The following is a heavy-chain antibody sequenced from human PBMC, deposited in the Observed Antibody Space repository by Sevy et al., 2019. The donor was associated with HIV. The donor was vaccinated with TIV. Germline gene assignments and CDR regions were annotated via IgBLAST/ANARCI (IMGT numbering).Heavy chain of an antibody. J-gene: IGHJ5*02. CDR2: IYYSGST. V-gene: IGHV4-59*01. Sequence: SETLSLPCTVSGGSISSYYWSWIRQPPGKGLEWIGYIYYSGSTNYNPSLKSRVTISVDTSKNQFSLKLGSVTAADTAVYYCARDKGGLLWFGELGPWGQGTLVTVSS. CDR3: ARDKGGLLWFGELGP. D-gene: IGHD3-10*01. CDR1: GGSISSYY.